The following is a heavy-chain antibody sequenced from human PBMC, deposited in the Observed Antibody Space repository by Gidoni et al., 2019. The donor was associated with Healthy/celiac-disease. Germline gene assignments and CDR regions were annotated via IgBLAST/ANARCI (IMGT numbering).Heavy chain of an antibody. Sequence: EVQLVEPGGGLVQPGGPLRLPCATSGFSFSSYWMSWVRQAPGKGLEWVANIKQDGSEKYYVDSVKGRFTISRDNAKNSLYLQMNSLRAEDTAVYYCARASAVPLDIWGQGTMVTVSS. V-gene: IGHV3-7*01. J-gene: IGHJ3*02. CDR1: GFSFSSYW. CDR3: ARASAVPLDI. CDR2: IKQDGSEK.